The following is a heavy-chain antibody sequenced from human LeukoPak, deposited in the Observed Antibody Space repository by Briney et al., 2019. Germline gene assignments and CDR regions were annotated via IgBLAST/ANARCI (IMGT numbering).Heavy chain of an antibody. Sequence: GGSLRLSCAASEFSVGSNYMTWVRQAPGKGLEWVSLIYSGGSTYYADSVKGRFTISRDNSKNTLYLQMNSLRAEDTAVYYCARRDPGSYANWFDPWGQGTLVTVSS. CDR1: EFSVGSNY. CDR2: IYSGGST. J-gene: IGHJ5*02. V-gene: IGHV3-66*01. CDR3: ARRDPGSYANWFDP. D-gene: IGHD3-16*01.